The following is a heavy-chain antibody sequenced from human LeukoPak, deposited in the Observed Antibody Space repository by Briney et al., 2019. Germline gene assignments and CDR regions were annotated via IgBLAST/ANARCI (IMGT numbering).Heavy chain of an antibody. Sequence: SGGSLRLSCAASGFTFSNYVMGWVRQDPGKGLQWVSIINGSGSFTSYADSVKGRLTISRDNSKNTLYLQMNSLRAEDTAVYYCAKAEGYCSGTWCFRWFDXWGQGTLVTVSS. D-gene: IGHD2-15*01. CDR1: GFTFSNYV. V-gene: IGHV3-23*05. CDR2: INGSGSFT. CDR3: AKAEGYCSGTWCFRWFDX. J-gene: IGHJ4*02.